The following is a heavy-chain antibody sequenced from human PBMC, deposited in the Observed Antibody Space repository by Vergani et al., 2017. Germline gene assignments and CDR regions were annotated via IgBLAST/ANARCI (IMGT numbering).Heavy chain of an antibody. D-gene: IGHD5-12*01. CDR1: GGYISSYY. CDR2: MYYSGST. CDR3: ARAGYSTFDY. J-gene: IGHJ4*02. Sequence: QVQLQESGPGLVKPSETLSLTCTVSGGYISSYYWSWIRQPPGKGLEWIGYMYYSGSTNYNPSLKSRVTISVDTYKNQFSLKRSSVTAADTAVYYCARAGYSTFDYWGQGTLVTVSS. V-gene: IGHV4-59*01.